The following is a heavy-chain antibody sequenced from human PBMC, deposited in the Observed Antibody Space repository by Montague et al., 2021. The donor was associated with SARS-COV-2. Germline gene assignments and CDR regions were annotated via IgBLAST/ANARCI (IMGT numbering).Heavy chain of an antibody. J-gene: IGHJ4*02. Sequence: SETLSLTCTVSGGSISSYHHYWGWIRQPPGKGLEWIGDMYHSGSTWYNPSLKSRVTISVDTSKNQLSLNLRSVTAADTAVYFCGRVILSASSTPFDCWGPGALVTVSS. V-gene: IGHV4-39*07. D-gene: IGHD2-15*01. CDR3: GRVILSASSTPFDC. CDR1: GGSISSYHHY. CDR2: MYHSGST.